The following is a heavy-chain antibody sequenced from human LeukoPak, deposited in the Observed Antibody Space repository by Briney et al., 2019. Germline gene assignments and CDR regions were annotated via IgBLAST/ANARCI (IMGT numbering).Heavy chain of an antibody. J-gene: IGHJ6*03. CDR1: GFTFSSYS. Sequence: GGSLRLSCAASGFTFSSYSINWVRQAPGKGLEWVSSISSSSSYIYYADSVKGRFTISRDNAKNSLYLQMNSLRAEDTAVYYCARSGGNGEYYYYYYMDVWGKGTTVTVSS. D-gene: IGHD4-23*01. V-gene: IGHV3-21*01. CDR3: ARSGGNGEYYYYYYMDV. CDR2: ISSSSSYI.